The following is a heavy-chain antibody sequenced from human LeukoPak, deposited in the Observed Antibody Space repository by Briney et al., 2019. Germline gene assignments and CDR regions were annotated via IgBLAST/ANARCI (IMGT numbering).Heavy chain of an antibody. CDR2: INAGNGNT. D-gene: IGHD3-22*01. V-gene: IGHV1-3*01. CDR3: ARVGSGYYLDY. CDR1: GYTFTIYA. J-gene: IGHJ4*02. Sequence: ASVNVSCKASGYTFTIYAMHWVRQAPGQRLEWMGWINAGNGNTKYSQKFQGRVTITRDTSASTAYMELSSLRSEDTAVYYCARVGSGYYLDYWGQGTLVTVSS.